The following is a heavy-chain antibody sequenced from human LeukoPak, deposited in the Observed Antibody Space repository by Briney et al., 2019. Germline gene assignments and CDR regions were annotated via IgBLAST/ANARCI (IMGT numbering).Heavy chain of an antibody. CDR1: GFPFSSYT. D-gene: IGHD5-18*01. CDR3: VRDALHTAHFDY. CDR2: VSASSNI. Sequence: GGSLRLSCAASGFPFSSYTMHWVRQAPGKGLQWVSTVSASSNIHYSESVKGRFTISRDNARNSLYLQMNSLRDEDTAVYYCVRDALHTAHFDYWGQGTLVTVSS. V-gene: IGHV3-48*02. J-gene: IGHJ4*02.